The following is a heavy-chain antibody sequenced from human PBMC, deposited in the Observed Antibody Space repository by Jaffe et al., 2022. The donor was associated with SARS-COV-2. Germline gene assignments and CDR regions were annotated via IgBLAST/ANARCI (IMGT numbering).Heavy chain of an antibody. Sequence: EVQLVESGGGLVQPGGSLRLSCAASGFTFRSYSMNWVRQAPGKGLEWVSYISSSSKIIYYADSVKGRFTISRDNAKNSLYLQMNSLRDEDTAVYYCARPVDIDYYDILTGYYYYYGMDVWGQGTTVTVSS. J-gene: IGHJ6*02. CDR2: ISSSSKII. CDR3: ARPVDIDYYDILTGYYYYYGMDV. CDR1: GFTFRSYS. D-gene: IGHD3-9*01. V-gene: IGHV3-48*02.